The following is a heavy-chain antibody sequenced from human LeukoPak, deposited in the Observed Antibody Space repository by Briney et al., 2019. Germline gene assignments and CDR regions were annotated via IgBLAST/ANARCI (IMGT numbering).Heavy chain of an antibody. V-gene: IGHV4-59*01. D-gene: IGHD1-1*01. CDR2: IYYSGST. J-gene: IGHJ3*02. CDR3: ARLTTFDAFDI. Sequence: PSETLTLTCTVSGVSISSYYWSWIRQPPGKGLEWIGYIYYSGSTNYNPSLKSRVTISVDTSKNQFSLKLSSVTAADTAVYYCARLTTFDAFDIWGQGTMVTVSS. CDR1: GVSISSYY.